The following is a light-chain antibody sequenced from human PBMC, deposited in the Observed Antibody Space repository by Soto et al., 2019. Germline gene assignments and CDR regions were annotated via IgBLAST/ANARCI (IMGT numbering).Light chain of an antibody. V-gene: IGKV3-20*01. CDR3: QHYGRSPIT. Sequence: ILLTMSVVTVSLSTGEGATLSCRASQSVNSRLAWYQHKPGQAPRLLISGASSRATGIPDRFSGSGSATDFTLTISRLEPEDVALYYCQHYGRSPITFCQRTRLEI. CDR1: QSVNSR. CDR2: GAS. J-gene: IGKJ5*01.